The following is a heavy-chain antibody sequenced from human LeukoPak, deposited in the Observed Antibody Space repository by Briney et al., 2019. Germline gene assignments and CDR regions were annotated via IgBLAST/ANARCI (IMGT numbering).Heavy chain of an antibody. V-gene: IGHV3-21*01. J-gene: IGHJ4*02. CDR1: GFTFGSYS. CDR2: ISSSSSYI. CDR3: ARDAHPDSSGYYYGY. Sequence: GGSLRLSCAASGFTFGSYSMNWVRQAPGKGLEWVSSISSSSSYIYYADSVKGRFTISRDNAKNSLYLQMNSLRAEDTAVYYCARDAHPDSSGYYYGYWGQGTLVTVSS. D-gene: IGHD3-22*01.